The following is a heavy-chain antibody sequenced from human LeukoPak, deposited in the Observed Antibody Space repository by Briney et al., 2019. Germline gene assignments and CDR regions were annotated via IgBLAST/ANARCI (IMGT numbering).Heavy chain of an antibody. V-gene: IGHV3-30-3*01. D-gene: IGHD3-22*01. CDR2: ISYDGSNK. Sequence: GGSLRLSCAASGFTFSSYATHWVRQAPGKGLEWVAVISYDGSNKYYADSVKGRFTISRDNSKNTLYLQMNSLRAEDTAVYYCARSYYYDSSGTENDYWGQGTLVTVSS. J-gene: IGHJ4*02. CDR1: GFTFSSYA. CDR3: ARSYYYDSSGTENDY.